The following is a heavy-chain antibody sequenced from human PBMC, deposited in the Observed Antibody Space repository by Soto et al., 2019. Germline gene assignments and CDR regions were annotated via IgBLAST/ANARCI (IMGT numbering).Heavy chain of an antibody. J-gene: IGHJ6*03. CDR2: ISAYNGNT. V-gene: IGHV1-18*01. D-gene: IGHD3-3*01. CDR1: GGTFSSYA. CDR3: ARDYDFKYYYYYMDV. Sequence: ASVKVSCKASGGTFSSYAISWVRQAPGQGLEWMGWISAYNGNTNYAQKLQGRVTMTTDTSTSTAYMELRSLRSDDTAVYYCARDYDFKYYYYYMDVWGKGTTVTVSS.